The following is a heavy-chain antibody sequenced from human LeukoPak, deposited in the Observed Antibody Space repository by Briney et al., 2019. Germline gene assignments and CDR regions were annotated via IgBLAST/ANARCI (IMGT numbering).Heavy chain of an antibody. D-gene: IGHD1-26*01. J-gene: IGHJ4*02. CDR3: VKDSPPRYSGSPPAY. CDR1: GFTFSSYW. V-gene: IGHV3-7*03. Sequence: GGSLRLSCAASGFTFSSYWMSWVRQAPGKGLEWEANINKDGGEKYYVDSVKGRFTISRDNAKNSLYLQMNSLRADDTAVYYCVKDSPPRYSGSPPAYWGQGTLVTVSS. CDR2: INKDGGEK.